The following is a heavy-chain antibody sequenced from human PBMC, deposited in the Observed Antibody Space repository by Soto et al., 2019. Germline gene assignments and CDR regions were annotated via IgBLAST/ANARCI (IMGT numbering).Heavy chain of an antibody. D-gene: IGHD2-21*01. Sequence: QVQLVQSGAEVKRPGASVKISCRASGYTFVDYALHWVRQAPGQGIEWVGWMNPNTGNIKYSHNLEDRVSITRDRATSTAYMELRGLRSEDTAVYFCTREAIVSENWFDPWGQGTLVTVSS. CDR1: GYTFVDYA. J-gene: IGHJ5*02. V-gene: IGHV1-3*01. CDR3: TREAIVSENWFDP. CDR2: MNPNTGNI.